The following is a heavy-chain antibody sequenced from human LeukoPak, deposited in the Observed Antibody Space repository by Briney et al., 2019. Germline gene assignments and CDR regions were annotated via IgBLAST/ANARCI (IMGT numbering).Heavy chain of an antibody. CDR3: ARGGDRYCSGGSCHKYYYGMDV. CDR1: GYTFTSYD. CDR2: MYPNSGNT. V-gene: IGHV1-8*01. J-gene: IGHJ6*02. D-gene: IGHD2-15*01. Sequence: ASVTVSFKASGYTFTSYDINWVRQATGQGLEWMGWMYPNSGNTGYAQKFQGRVTMTRNTSISTAYMELSSLRPEETAVYYCARGGDRYCSGGSCHKYYYGMDVWGQGTTVTVSS.